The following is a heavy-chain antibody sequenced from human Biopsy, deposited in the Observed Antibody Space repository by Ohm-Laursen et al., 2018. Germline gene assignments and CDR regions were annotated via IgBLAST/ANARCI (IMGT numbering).Heavy chain of an antibody. Sequence: SQTLSLTCAVFGKTFSDYQWSWIRQPPGQGLEWIGQINQAGTTNYNPSLKSRVSISADASKYEFPLRLTSVTAADTAVYLCGNEVHGRDYWGLGAQVTVSS. V-gene: IGHV4-34*08. CDR2: INQAGTT. CDR3: GNEVHGRDY. D-gene: IGHD2-15*01. CDR1: GKTFSDYQ. J-gene: IGHJ4*02.